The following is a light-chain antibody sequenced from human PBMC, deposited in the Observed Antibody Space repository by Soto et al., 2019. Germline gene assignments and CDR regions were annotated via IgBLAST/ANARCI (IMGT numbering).Light chain of an antibody. CDR1: SNDVGAYSF. Sequence: QSALTQPPSASGSPGQSVTISCTGTSNDVGAYSFVSWYQQHPGKAPKLIIYDVTKRPSGVPDRFSGSKSGNTASLTVSGLQAEDEADYYCSSYRSSIIPVVFGGGTKLTVL. V-gene: IGLV2-8*01. CDR2: DVT. J-gene: IGLJ2*01. CDR3: SSYRSSIIPVV.